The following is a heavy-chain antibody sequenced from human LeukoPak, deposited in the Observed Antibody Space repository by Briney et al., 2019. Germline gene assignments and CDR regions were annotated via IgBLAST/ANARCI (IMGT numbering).Heavy chain of an antibody. CDR2: IYYSGST. Sequence: PSETLSLTCTVSGGSISSSSYYWGWIRQPPGKGLEWIGSIYYSGSTYYNPSLKSRVTISVDTSKNQFSLKLSSVTAADTAVYYCARTLWFGESTGGYFDYWGQGTLVTVSS. J-gene: IGHJ4*02. CDR1: GGSISSSSYY. V-gene: IGHV4-39*01. CDR3: ARTLWFGESTGGYFDY. D-gene: IGHD3-10*01.